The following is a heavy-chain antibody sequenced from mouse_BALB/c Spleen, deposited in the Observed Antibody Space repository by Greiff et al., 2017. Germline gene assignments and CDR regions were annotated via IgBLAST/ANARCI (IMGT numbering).Heavy chain of an antibody. J-gene: IGHJ2*01. CDR1: GYTFTDYY. Sequence: VQLQQSGPELVKPGASVKMSCKASGYTFTDYYMDWVKQSHGESFEWIGRVNPYNGGTSYNQKFKGKATLTVDKSSSTACMELNSLTSEDSAVYYCARGLLLGYWGQGTTLTVSS. CDR2: VNPYNGGT. CDR3: ARGLLLGY. D-gene: IGHD1-1*01. V-gene: IGHV1-19*01.